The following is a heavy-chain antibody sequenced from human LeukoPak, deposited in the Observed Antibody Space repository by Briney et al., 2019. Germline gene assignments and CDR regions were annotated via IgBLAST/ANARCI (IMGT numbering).Heavy chain of an antibody. CDR3: ARVDYYDSSGYYSPAGY. J-gene: IGHJ4*02. V-gene: IGHV4-30-2*01. D-gene: IGHD3-22*01. CDR2: IYHSGST. CDR1: GGSISSGGYY. Sequence: SETLSLTCTVSGGSISSGGYYWSWIRQPPGKGLEWIGYIYHSGSTYYNPFLKSRVTISVDRSKNQFSLKLSSVTAADTAVYYCARVDYYDSSGYYSPAGYWGQGTLVTVSS.